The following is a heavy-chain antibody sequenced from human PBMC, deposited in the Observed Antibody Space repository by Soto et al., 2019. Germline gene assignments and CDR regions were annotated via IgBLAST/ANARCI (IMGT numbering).Heavy chain of an antibody. J-gene: IGHJ4*02. CDR1: GGSISSGGYS. CDR3: ASSHAGAHITAAVH. V-gene: IGHV4-30-2*01. D-gene: IGHD6-25*01. CDR2: IYHSGST. Sequence: QLQLQESGSGLVKPSQTLSLTCAVSGGSISSGGYSWSWIRQPPGKGLEWIGYIYHSGSTYYNPSLKRGVTISVDRSKSQFSLKLSSVTGADTAVYYCASSHAGAHITAAVHWGQGTLVTVSS.